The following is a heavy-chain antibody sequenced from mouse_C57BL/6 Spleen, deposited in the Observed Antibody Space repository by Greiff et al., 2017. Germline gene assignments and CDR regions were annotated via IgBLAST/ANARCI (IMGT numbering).Heavy chain of an antibody. D-gene: IGHD2-5*01. CDR3: ERQGSNSNRWFAY. J-gene: IGHJ3*01. CDR2: ISSGGSYT. V-gene: IGHV5-6*01. CDR1: GFTFSSYG. Sequence: EVQVVESGGDLVKPGGSLKLSCAASGFTFSSYGMSWVRQTPDKRLEWVATISSGGSYTYYPDSVKGRFTISRDNAKNTLYLRMSSLKSEDTAMDYCERQGSNSNRWFAYWGQGTLVTVSA.